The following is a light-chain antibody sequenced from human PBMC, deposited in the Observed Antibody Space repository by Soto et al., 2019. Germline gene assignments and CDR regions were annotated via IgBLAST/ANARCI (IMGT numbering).Light chain of an antibody. J-gene: IGKJ1*01. Sequence: EIVLTQSPGTLSFSPGERATLSCRASQSITNNYLAWYQQKAGQVPRLLLYGASTRPTGIPVRFSGSGSGTDFTLTITILEPDDFAVYYCQHYGSSARTFGQGTKVEIK. CDR3: QHYGSSART. CDR2: GAS. V-gene: IGKV3-20*01. CDR1: QSITNNY.